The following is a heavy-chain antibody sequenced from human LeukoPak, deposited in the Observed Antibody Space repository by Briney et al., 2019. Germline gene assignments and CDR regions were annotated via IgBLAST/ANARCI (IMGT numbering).Heavy chain of an antibody. D-gene: IGHD3-9*01. J-gene: IGHJ6*02. CDR3: AKDLPLTGYLIAHMYYYYGMDV. CDR1: GFTFSSYA. V-gene: IGHV3-23*01. CDR2: ISGSGGST. Sequence: SGGSLRLSCAASGFTFSSYAMSWVRQAPGKGLEWVSAISGSGGSTYYADPVKGRFTISRDNSKNTLYLQMNSLRAEDTAVYYCAKDLPLTGYLIAHMYYYYGMDVWGQGTTVTVSS.